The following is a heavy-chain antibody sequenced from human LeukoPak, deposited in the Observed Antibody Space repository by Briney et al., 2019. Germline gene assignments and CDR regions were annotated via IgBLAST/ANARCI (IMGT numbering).Heavy chain of an antibody. CDR2: INHSGST. CDR1: GGSFSGYY. D-gene: IGHD3-9*01. J-gene: IGHJ4*02. CDR3: ARGNYDILTGYLY. V-gene: IGHV4-34*01. Sequence: PSETLSLTCAVYGGSFSGYYWSWIRQPPGKGLEWIGEINHSGSTNYNPSLKSRATISVDTSKNQFSLKLSSVTAADTAVYYCARGNYDILTGYLYWGQGTLVTVSS.